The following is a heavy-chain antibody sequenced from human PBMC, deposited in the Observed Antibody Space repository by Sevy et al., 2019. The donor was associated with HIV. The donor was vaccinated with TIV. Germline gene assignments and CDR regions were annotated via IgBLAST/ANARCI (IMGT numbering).Heavy chain of an antibody. CDR1: GFTFSSNA. D-gene: IGHD2-21*02. CDR3: AKGRGQKCGGDCYSRVLDY. J-gene: IGHJ4*02. V-gene: IGHV3-23*01. CDR2: ISDSGGST. Sequence: GGSLRLSCAASGFTFSSNAMSWVRQAPGKGLEWVSIISDSGGSTIYAGSVKGRFTISRDNSKNTVYLQRNNEMVEDTAVYYCAKGRGQKCGGDCYSRVLDYGGQGTLVTVSS.